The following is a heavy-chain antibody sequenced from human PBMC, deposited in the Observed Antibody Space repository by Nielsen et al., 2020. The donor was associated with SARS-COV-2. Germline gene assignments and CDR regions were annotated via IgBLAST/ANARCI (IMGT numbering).Heavy chain of an antibody. J-gene: IGHJ6*03. CDR3: AKAYYSTRHYYMDV. D-gene: IGHD6-13*01. V-gene: IGHV3-23*01. CDR1: GFSFSSYA. CDR2: TSGSGGRT. Sequence: GESLKISCVASGFSFSSYAMNWVRQAPGKGPEWVSTTSGSGGRTYYADSVKGRFTISRDNSKNTLYLVMNSLRADDTALYFCAKAYYSTRHYYMDVWGKGTTVTVSS.